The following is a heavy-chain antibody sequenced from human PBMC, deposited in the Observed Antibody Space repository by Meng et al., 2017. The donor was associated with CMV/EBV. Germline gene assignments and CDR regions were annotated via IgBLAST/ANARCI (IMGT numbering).Heavy chain of an antibody. V-gene: IGHV3-7*01. CDR2: IKQDGSEK. CDR3: ARDRWVGATRFFQH. D-gene: IGHD1-26*01. Sequence: GESLKISCGASDFTLSNCFRTWVRQAPGKGLEWVANIKQDGSEKYYVDSVKGRFTISRDNAKNSLYLQMNSLRAEDTAVYYCARDRWVGATRFFQHWGQGTLVTVSS. J-gene: IGHJ1*01. CDR1: DFTLSNCF.